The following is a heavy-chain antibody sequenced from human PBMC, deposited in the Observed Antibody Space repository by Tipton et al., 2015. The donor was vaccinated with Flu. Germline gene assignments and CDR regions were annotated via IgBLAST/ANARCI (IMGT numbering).Heavy chain of an antibody. CDR3: ARGNNWNYEI. CDR1: GDSIGSPYY. Sequence: TLSLTCSVSGDSIGSPYYWGWIRQPPGKGLEWIGNIHKTGYTYYNPSLTSRVTISVDTSKNQFSLRLTSVTAADTAMYYCARGNNWNYEIWGQGTLVTVSS. V-gene: IGHV4-38-2*02. D-gene: IGHD1-7*01. CDR2: IHKTGYT. J-gene: IGHJ4*02.